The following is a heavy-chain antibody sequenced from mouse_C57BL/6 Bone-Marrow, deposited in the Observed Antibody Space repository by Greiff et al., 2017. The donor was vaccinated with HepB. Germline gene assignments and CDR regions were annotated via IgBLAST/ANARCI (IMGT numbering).Heavy chain of an antibody. J-gene: IGHJ3*01. CDR3: ASGGAWFAY. CDR2: IWGVGST. CDR1: GFSFTSYG. Sequence: VKLQESGPGLVAPSQSLSITCTVSGFSFTSYGVDWVRQSPGKGLEWLGVIWGVGSTNYNSALKSRLSISKDNSKSQVFLKMNSPQTDDAAMYYCASGGAWFAYWGQGTLVTVSA. V-gene: IGHV2-6*01.